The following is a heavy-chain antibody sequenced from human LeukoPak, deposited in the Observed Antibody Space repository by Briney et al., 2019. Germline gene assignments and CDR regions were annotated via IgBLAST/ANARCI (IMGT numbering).Heavy chain of an antibody. Sequence: GGSLRLSCAASGFTFSSYSMNWVRQAPGKGLEWVSSISSSSSYIYYADSVKGRFTISRDNAKNSLYLQMNSLRAEDTAVYYCARDSMTTVTFLDYWGQGTLVTVSS. J-gene: IGHJ4*02. CDR2: ISSSSSYI. V-gene: IGHV3-21*01. CDR3: ARDSMTTVTFLDY. D-gene: IGHD4-17*01. CDR1: GFTFSSYS.